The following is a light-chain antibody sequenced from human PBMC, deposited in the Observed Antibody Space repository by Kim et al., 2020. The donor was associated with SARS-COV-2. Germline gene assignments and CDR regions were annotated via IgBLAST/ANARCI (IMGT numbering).Light chain of an antibody. V-gene: IGLV6-57*04. CDR1: SGSIASNY. CDR2: EDN. CDR3: QSYDSSNQRV. J-gene: IGLJ3*02. Sequence: NFTLTQPHSVSESPGKTVTISCTRSSGSIASNYVQWYQQRPGSAPTTVIYEDNQRPSGVPDRFSGSIDSSSNSASLTISGLKTEDEADYYCQSYDSSNQRVFGGGTQLTVL.